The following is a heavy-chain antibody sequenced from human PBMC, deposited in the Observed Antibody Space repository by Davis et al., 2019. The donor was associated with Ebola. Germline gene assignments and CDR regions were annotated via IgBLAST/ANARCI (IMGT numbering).Heavy chain of an antibody. D-gene: IGHD4-11*01. J-gene: IGHJ5*02. V-gene: IGHV4-4*02. Sequence: PSETLSLTCAVSGGSISSSNWWSWVRQPPGKGLEWIGEIYHSGSTNYNPSLKSRVTISVDKSKNQFSLKLSSVTAADTAVYYCARDWKSYSNYGEFDPWGQGTLVTVSS. CDR2: IYHSGST. CDR3: ARDWKSYSNYGEFDP. CDR1: GGSISSSNW.